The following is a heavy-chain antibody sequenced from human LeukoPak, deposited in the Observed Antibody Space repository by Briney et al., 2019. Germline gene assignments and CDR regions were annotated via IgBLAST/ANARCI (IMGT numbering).Heavy chain of an antibody. V-gene: IGHV3-23*01. CDR1: GVTFSSYA. D-gene: IGHD2-2*01. CDR3: AKDSFSSTSCRGYFDY. Sequence: PGGSLRLSCAAAGVTFSSYAMSWVRQAPGKGLEWVSAISGSGGSTYYADSVKGRFTISRDNSKNTLYLQLNSLRAEDTAVYYCAKDSFSSTSCRGYFDYWGQGTLVTVSS. CDR2: ISGSGGST. J-gene: IGHJ4*02.